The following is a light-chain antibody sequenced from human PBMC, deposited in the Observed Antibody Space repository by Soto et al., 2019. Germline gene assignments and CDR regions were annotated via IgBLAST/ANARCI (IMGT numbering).Light chain of an antibody. V-gene: IGKV1-33*01. J-gene: IGKJ4*01. CDR3: HQYDNLPLT. CDR1: QDIKNY. CDR2: DAS. Sequence: DIQMTQSPSSLSASVGDRVTITCQASQDIKNYLNWYQQKSGKAPKLLIYDASDLETGVPSRFSGSGSGTDFTFNINSLQPEDIATYYCHQYDNLPLTFGGGTKVEIK.